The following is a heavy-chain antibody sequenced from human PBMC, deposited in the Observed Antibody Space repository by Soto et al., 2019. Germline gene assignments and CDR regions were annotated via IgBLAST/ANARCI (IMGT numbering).Heavy chain of an antibody. CDR1: GGSISSYY. V-gene: IGHV4-59*01. D-gene: IGHD3-3*01. CDR3: ARGSQYYDFWSGYYLFDY. Sequence: PSETLSLTCTVSGGSISSYYWSWIRQPPGKGLEWIGYIYYSGSTNYNPSLKSRVTISVDTSKNQFSLKLSSVTAADTAVYYCARGSQYYDFWSGYYLFDYWGQGPLVTVP. J-gene: IGHJ4*02. CDR2: IYYSGST.